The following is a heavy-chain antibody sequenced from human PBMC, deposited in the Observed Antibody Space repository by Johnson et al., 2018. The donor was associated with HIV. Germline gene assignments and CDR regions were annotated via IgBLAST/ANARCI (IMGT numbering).Heavy chain of an antibody. Sequence: VQLVEFGGGLVQPGGSLRLSCAASGFTFTNFWMSWVRQAPGKGLEWVADIKQDGSEKYYLDPVKGRFTISRDNARKSLYLQMNNLRAEDTAVYYCARGRSGSYRAFDIWGQGTMVTVSS. V-gene: IGHV3-7*05. CDR1: GFTFTNFW. CDR3: ARGRSGSYRAFDI. J-gene: IGHJ3*02. CDR2: IKQDGSEK. D-gene: IGHD1-26*01.